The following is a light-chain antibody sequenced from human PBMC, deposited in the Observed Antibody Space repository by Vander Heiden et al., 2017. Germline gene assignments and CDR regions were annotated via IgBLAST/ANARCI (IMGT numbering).Light chain of an antibody. J-gene: IGKJ2*01. CDR1: QSISSY. V-gene: IGKV1-39*01. CDR3: QQSYSTPPYT. CDR2: AAS. Sequence: DIQMTQSPSSLPASVGDRVTITCRASQSISSYLNWYQQKPGKAPKLLIYAASSLQSGVPSRFSDSGSGTDFTLTISSLQPEDFATYYCQQSYSTPPYTFGQGTKLEIK.